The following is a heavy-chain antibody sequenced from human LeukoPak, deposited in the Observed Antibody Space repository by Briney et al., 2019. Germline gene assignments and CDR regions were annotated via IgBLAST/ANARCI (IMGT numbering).Heavy chain of an antibody. D-gene: IGHD3-10*01. CDR3: ARGRARSGWFDP. CDR1: GGSISSGGYY. Sequence: SQTLSLTRTVSGGSISSGGYYWSWIRQHPGKGLEWIGYIYYSGSTYYNPSLKSRVTISVDTSKNQFSLKLSSVTAADTAVYYCARGRARSGWFDPWGQGTLVTVSS. V-gene: IGHV4-31*03. CDR2: IYYSGST. J-gene: IGHJ5*02.